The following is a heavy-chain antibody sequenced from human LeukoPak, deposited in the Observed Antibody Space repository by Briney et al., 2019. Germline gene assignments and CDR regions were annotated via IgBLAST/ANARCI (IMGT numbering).Heavy chain of an antibody. J-gene: IGHJ4*02. CDR1: GYTFTSYY. CDR3: ARDLLFWGSGTPFDY. D-gene: IGHD3-10*01. Sequence: ASVKVSCKASGYTFTSYYMHWVRQAPGQGLEWMGWINPNSGGTNYAQKFQGRVTMTRDTSISTAYMELSRLRSDDTAVYYCARDLLFWGSGTPFDYWGQGTLVTVSS. CDR2: INPNSGGT. V-gene: IGHV1-2*02.